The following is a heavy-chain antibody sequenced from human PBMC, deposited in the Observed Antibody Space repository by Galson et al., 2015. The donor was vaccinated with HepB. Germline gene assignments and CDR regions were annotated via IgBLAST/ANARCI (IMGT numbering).Heavy chain of an antibody. CDR1: GGSFSGYY. D-gene: IGHD6-19*01. CDR3: ARGYSSGWFDY. CDR2: INHSGST. Sequence: LSLTCAVYGGSFSGYYWSWIRQPPGKGLEWIGEINHSGSTNYNPSLKSRVTISVDTSKNQFSLKLSSVTAADTAVYYCARGYSSGWFDYWGQGTLVTVSS. J-gene: IGHJ4*02. V-gene: IGHV4-34*01.